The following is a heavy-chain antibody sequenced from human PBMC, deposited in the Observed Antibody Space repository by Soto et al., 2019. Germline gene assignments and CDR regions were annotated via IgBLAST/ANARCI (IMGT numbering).Heavy chain of an antibody. CDR1: GGTFSSYA. CDR3: ARSRPYYYDSSGYPKAPYYFDY. CDR2: IIPIFGTA. D-gene: IGHD3-22*01. V-gene: IGHV1-69*13. J-gene: IGHJ4*02. Sequence: SVKVSCKASGGTFSSYAISWVRQAPGQGLEWMGGIIPIFGTANYAQKFQGRVTITADESTSTAYMELSSLRSEDTAVYYCARSRPYYYDSSGYPKAPYYFDYWGQGTLVTVSS.